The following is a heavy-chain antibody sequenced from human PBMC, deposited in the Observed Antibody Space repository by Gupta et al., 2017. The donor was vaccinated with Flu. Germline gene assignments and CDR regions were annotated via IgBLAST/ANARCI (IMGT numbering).Heavy chain of an antibody. CDR1: GGSISSGAYV. D-gene: IGHD3-10*01. J-gene: IGHJ3*02. CDR3: ARDYDDGSGGENAFDI. V-gene: IGHV4-31*03. Sequence: QVQLQDSGRGLVKASQTLSLTCTVSGGSISSGAYVWSWILQGPGKGLEWIGYIYYSWSTYYTPSLKSRVTISMDTSKNQFSLNLNSETSAATAVYYCARDYDDGSGGENAFDIWGPGTMVAVSS. CDR2: IYYSWST.